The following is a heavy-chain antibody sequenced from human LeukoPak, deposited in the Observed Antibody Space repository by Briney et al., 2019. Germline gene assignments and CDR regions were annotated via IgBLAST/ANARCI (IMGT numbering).Heavy chain of an antibody. CDR2: ISYDGSNK. D-gene: IGHD3-22*01. V-gene: IGHV3-30-3*01. CDR3: ARDDDSSGSTSNDY. CDR1: GFTFSSYA. Sequence: PGGSLRLSCAASGFTFSSYAMHWVRQAPGKGLEWVAVISYDGSNKYYADSVKGRFTISRDNSKNTLYLQMNSLRAEDTAVYYCARDDDSSGSTSNDYWGQGTLVTVSS. J-gene: IGHJ4*02.